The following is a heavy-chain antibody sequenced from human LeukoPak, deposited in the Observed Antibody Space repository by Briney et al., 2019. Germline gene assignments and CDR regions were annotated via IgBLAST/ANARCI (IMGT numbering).Heavy chain of an antibody. CDR2: ISGSGGST. V-gene: IGHV3-23*01. D-gene: IGHD6-19*01. CDR1: GFTFSSYA. CDR3: ASLDSSGWYYFDY. J-gene: IGHJ4*02. Sequence: PGGSLRLSCAASGFTFSSYAMSWVRQAPGKGLEWVSAISGSGGSTYYADSVKGRFTNSRDNSKNTLYLQMNSLRAEDTAVYYCASLDSSGWYYFDYWGQGTLVTVSS.